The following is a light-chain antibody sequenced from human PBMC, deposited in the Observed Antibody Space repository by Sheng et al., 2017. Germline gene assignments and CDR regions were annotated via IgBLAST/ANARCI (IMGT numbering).Light chain of an antibody. CDR2: GAF. CDR3: QQYRYSPFT. Sequence: EILMTQSPATLSVSPGERATLFCRASQSVASNLAWYQQKPGQAPRLLIFGAFNRATGTPARISGSGSGTEFTLTISSLQSEDFAVYYCQQYRYSPFTFGPGTTVDIK. CDR1: QSVASN. J-gene: IGKJ3*01. V-gene: IGKV3D-15*02.